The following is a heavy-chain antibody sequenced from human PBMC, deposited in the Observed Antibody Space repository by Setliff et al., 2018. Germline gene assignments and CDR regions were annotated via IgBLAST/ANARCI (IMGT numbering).Heavy chain of an antibody. D-gene: IGHD6-19*01. J-gene: IGHJ4*02. Sequence: SVKVSCKASGGSFSTYAISWARQAPGQGLEWMGVIIPIFGTTNNAQKFQGRVTITADESTSTAYMELSSLRSEDTAVYYCARVVVAGVFDYWGQGTLVTVSS. V-gene: IGHV1-69*13. CDR3: ARVVVAGVFDY. CDR2: IIPIFGTT. CDR1: GGSFSTYA.